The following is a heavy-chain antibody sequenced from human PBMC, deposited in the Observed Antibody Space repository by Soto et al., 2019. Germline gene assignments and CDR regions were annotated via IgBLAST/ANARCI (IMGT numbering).Heavy chain of an antibody. CDR3: ARWRINSIRWNFFDC. J-gene: IGHJ4*02. D-gene: IGHD6-19*01. Sequence: SEILSLTCTVSGGSINNAYWSWIRQPPWKGLEWIGYIYYSGSTNYNPSLKSRVTISVDTSTNQYSLKLSSVTASDPAVSYCARWRINSIRWNFFDCWGRGILGNVS. CDR2: IYYSGST. V-gene: IGHV4-59*01. CDR1: GGSINNAY.